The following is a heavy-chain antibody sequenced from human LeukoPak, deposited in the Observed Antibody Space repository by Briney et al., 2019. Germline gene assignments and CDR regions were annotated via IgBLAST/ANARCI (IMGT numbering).Heavy chain of an antibody. J-gene: IGHJ4*02. CDR3: AKTPTAFDCSSTSCYGDY. Sequence: GGSLRLSCAASGFTFSSYAMHWVRQAPGKGLEWVAVISYDGSNKYYADSVKGRFTISRDNSKNTLYLQMNSLRAEDTAVYYCAKTPTAFDCSSTSCYGDYWGQGTLVTVSS. V-gene: IGHV3-30-3*02. CDR2: ISYDGSNK. D-gene: IGHD2-2*01. CDR1: GFTFSSYA.